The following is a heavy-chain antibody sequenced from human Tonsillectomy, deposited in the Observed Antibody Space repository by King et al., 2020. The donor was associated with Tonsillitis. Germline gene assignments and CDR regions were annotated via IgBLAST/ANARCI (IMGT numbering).Heavy chain of an antibody. D-gene: IGHD6-19*01. CDR1: GFTFGDYA. Sequence: QLVQSGGGLVKPGRSLRLSCTASGFTFGDYAMSWFRQAPGKGLEWVGFIRSKAYGGTTEYAASVKVRFTISRDASKSIAYLQMNSLKTEDTAVYYCTRDHIAVAGTGYYFDYWGQGTLVTVSS. J-gene: IGHJ4*02. V-gene: IGHV3-49*05. CDR2: IRSKAYGGTT. CDR3: TRDHIAVAGTGYYFDY.